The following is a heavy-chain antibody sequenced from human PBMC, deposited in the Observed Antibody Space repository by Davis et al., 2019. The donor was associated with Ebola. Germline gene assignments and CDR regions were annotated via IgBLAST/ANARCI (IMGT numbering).Heavy chain of an antibody. CDR2: ISSSGSTI. Sequence: GESLKISCAASGFTFSNAWMNWVRQAPGKGLEWVSYISSSGSTIYYADSVKGRFTISRDNAKNSLYLQMNNLRAEDTAVYYCARGDYDFWSGYWPQGDYWGQGTLVTVSS. J-gene: IGHJ4*02. CDR3: ARGDYDFWSGYWPQGDY. D-gene: IGHD3-3*01. V-gene: IGHV3-48*04. CDR1: GFTFSNAW.